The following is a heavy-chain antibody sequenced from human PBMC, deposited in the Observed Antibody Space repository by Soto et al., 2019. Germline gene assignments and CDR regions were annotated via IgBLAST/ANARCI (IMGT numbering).Heavy chain of an antibody. J-gene: IGHJ5*02. CDR1: GGTFSSYA. D-gene: IGHD3-22*01. CDR2: IIPIFGTA. CDR3: ARDYDTSGFSWDEPPP. V-gene: IGHV1-69*06. Sequence: GXSLKVSCKASGGTFSSYAVSWVRQAPGQGLEWMGGIIPIFGTANYAQKFQGRVTITADKSTSTAYMELSSLRSEDTAVYYCARDYDTSGFSWDEPPPWGQGTLVTVSS.